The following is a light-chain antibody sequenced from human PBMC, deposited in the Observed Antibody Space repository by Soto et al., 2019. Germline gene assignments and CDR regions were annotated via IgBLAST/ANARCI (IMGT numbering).Light chain of an antibody. CDR3: AAWDDSLNGYV. CDR1: SSNIGSNT. CDR2: SNN. Sequence: QSVLTQPPSASGTPGQTVTISCSGSSSNIGSNTVNWYQQLPGTAPKLLIYSNNQRPSGVPDRFSGPKSGTSASLAISGLQSEHEAHYYCAAWDDSLNGYVFGTGTKVTVL. V-gene: IGLV1-44*01. J-gene: IGLJ1*01.